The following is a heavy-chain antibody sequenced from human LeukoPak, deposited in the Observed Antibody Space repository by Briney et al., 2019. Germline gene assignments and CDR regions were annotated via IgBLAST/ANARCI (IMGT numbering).Heavy chain of an antibody. CDR1: GGSISSGGYY. D-gene: IGHD1-1*01. V-gene: IGHV4-61*08. CDR3: AREGTTGWAF. CDR2: IYSSGST. J-gene: IGHJ4*02. Sequence: PSETLSLTCTVSGGSISSGGYYWSWIRPPPGKGLEWIGYIYSSGSTKYNPSLKSRVTMSVDTSKNQFSLKLSSVTAADTAVYFCAREGTTGWAFWGQGTLVTVSS.